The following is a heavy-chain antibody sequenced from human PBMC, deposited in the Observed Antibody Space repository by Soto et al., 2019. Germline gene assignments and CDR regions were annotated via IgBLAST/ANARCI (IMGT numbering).Heavy chain of an antibody. CDR2: INPSGGAT. CDR1: GYTFANYY. Sequence: QVRLVQSGAEVQKPGASVKLSCEASGYTFANYYVHWVRQAPGQGLEWMGKINPSGGATTYAQKFQGRVTITWDVSAKSVYMEMTSLSGDDTAVYHCAKQTVELSLGGFDPWGQGTLVTVSS. D-gene: IGHD3-10*01. CDR3: AKQTVELSLGGFDP. J-gene: IGHJ5*02. V-gene: IGHV1-46*01.